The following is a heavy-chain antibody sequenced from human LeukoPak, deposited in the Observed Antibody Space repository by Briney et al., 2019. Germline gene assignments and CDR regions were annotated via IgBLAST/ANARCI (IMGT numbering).Heavy chain of an antibody. V-gene: IGHV2-70*11. CDR2: IDWDEDK. CDR3: ARGGTGYSSCSNWFDP. CDR1: GFSLSTSGMC. D-gene: IGHD6-13*01. Sequence: SGPALVRPTQTLTLTCTFSGFSLSTSGMCVSWIRQPPGKALEWLARIDWDEDKYYSRSLKTRLTISKDTSKNQVVLTMTTMAPVDTATYYCARGGTGYSSCSNWFDPWGQGTLVTVSS. J-gene: IGHJ5*02.